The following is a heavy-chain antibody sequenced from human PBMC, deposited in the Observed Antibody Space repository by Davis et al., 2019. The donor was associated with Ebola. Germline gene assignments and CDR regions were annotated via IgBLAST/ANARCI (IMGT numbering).Heavy chain of an antibody. CDR2: IKQDGSET. CDR3: AREMRSAYGQIDY. J-gene: IGHJ4*02. D-gene: IGHD3-10*01. Sequence: GESLKISCATSGFTFSSYWMTWVRQAPGRGLEWVANIKQDGSETYYGDSVKGRFTISRDNAKNSLYLQMNSLRAEDTAVYYCAREMRSAYGQIDYWGQGTQVTVSS. V-gene: IGHV3-7*01. CDR1: GFTFSSYW.